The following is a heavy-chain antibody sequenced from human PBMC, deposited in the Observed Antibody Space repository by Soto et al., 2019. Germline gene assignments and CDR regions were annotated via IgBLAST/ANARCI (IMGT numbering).Heavy chain of an antibody. J-gene: IGHJ3*02. CDR3: ARDILLWFGELPPRAHDAFDI. Sequence: QVQLQESGPGLVKPSQTLSLTCTVSGGSISSGGYFWSWSRHPPGKGLECIGAINYSGSTYSTPSLKSRVTISVDTSKNQFSLKLSSVTAADTAVYYCARDILLWFGELPPRAHDAFDIWGQGTMVTVSS. D-gene: IGHD3-10*01. CDR2: INYSGST. V-gene: IGHV4-31*03. CDR1: GGSISSGGYF.